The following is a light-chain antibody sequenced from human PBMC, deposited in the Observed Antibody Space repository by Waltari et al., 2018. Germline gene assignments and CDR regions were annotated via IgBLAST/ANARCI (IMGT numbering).Light chain of an antibody. CDR2: QDS. J-gene: IGLJ1*01. V-gene: IGLV3-1*01. CDR3: QAWDSSTYV. CDR1: KLGDKY. Sequence: SYELTQPPSVSVSPGQTASIPCSGDKLGDKYACWYQQKPGQSPVLVIYQDSKRPSGIPERFSGSNSGNTATLTISGTQAMDEADYYCQAWDSSTYVFGTGTKVTVL.